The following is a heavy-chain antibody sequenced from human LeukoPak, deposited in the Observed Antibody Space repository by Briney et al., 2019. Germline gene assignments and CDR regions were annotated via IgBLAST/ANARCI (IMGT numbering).Heavy chain of an antibody. CDR1: GYTFTSYG. CDR2: ISAYNGNT. Sequence: ASVKVSCKASGYTFTSYGISWVRQAPGQGLEWMGWISAYNGNTNYAQKLQGRVTMTTDTSTSTAYMELRSLRSDDTAVYYCARDSRYCSSTSCYLGEFDPWGQGTLVTVSS. V-gene: IGHV1-18*01. CDR3: ARDSRYCSSTSCYLGEFDP. J-gene: IGHJ5*02. D-gene: IGHD2-2*01.